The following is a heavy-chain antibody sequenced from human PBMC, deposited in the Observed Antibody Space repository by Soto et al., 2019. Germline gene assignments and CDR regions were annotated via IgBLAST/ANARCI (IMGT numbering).Heavy chain of an antibody. J-gene: IGHJ4*02. CDR1: GLSFSNLW. D-gene: IGHD6-13*01. Sequence: EVQLVESGGDLVQPGGSLKLSCAASGLSFSNLWMAWVRQAPGKGLGSVAHINQAGTSKGYSGSVRGRFIISRDNAKNSLFLQMSSLRVEYTATYDCVLAATRSGGEDSWGQGTLVNVSS. CDR2: INQAGTSK. CDR3: VLAATRSGGEDS. V-gene: IGHV3-7*02.